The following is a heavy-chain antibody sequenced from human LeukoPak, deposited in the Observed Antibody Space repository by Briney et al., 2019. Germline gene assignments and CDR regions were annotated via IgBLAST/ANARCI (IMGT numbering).Heavy chain of an antibody. V-gene: IGHV1-2*02. CDR2: INPNSGGT. J-gene: IGHJ4*02. D-gene: IGHD3-22*01. CDR3: ARDRSDYDSSGYYYGY. CDR1: GYTFTGYY. Sequence: ASVKVSCKASGYTFTGYYMHWVRQAPGQGLEWMGWINPNSGGTNYAQKFQGRVTMTRDTSISTAYMELSRLRSDDTAVYYCARDRSDYDSSGYYYGYWGQGTLVTVSS.